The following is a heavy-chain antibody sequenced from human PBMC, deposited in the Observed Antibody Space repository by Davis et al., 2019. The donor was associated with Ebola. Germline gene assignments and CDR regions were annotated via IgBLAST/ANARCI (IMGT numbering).Heavy chain of an antibody. CDR3: ARDAHMVALGLDS. V-gene: IGHV3-30*04. CDR1: GFTFSDFA. D-gene: IGHD2-15*01. CDR2: ISYDGKKA. J-gene: IGHJ4*02. Sequence: GESLKISCVVSGFTFSDFAMHWVRQAPGKGLEWVAIISYDGKKAYYGDSVKGRFTISRDGSKNTVYLQMDSLRPDDTAVYYCARDAHMVALGLDSWGQGTLVTVSS.